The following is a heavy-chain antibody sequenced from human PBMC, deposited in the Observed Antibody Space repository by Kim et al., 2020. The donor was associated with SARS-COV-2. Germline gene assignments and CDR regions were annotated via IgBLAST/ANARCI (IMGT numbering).Heavy chain of an antibody. V-gene: IGHV3-30*18. D-gene: IGHD3-16*02. CDR1: GFTFSSYG. CDR2: ISYDGSNK. CDR3: AKDLDLGELSLYMGGAFDI. Sequence: GGSLRLSCAASGFTFSSYGMHWVRQAPGKGLEWVAVISYDGSNKYYADSVKGRFTISRDNSKNTLYLQMNSLRAEDTAVYYCAKDLDLGELSLYMGGAFDIWGQGTMVTVSS. J-gene: IGHJ3*02.